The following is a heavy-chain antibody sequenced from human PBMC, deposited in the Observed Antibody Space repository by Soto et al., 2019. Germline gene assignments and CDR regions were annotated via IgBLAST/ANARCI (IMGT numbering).Heavy chain of an antibody. Sequence: PSETLSLTCAVSGGCISSGGYSWSWIRQPPGKGLEWIGYIYHSGSTYYNPSLKSRVTISVDRSKNQFSLKLSSVTAADTAVYYCARETYDDYVGYFDPWGQG. CDR2: IYHSGST. D-gene: IGHD3-16*01. V-gene: IGHV4-30-2*01. CDR3: ARETYDDYVGYFDP. CDR1: GGCISSGGYS. J-gene: IGHJ5*02.